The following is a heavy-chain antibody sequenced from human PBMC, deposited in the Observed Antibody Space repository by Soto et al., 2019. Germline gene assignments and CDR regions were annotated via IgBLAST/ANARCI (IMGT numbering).Heavy chain of an antibody. D-gene: IGHD3-16*01. J-gene: IGHJ4*02. CDR3: AKDRRAGGNSAFYFDF. Sequence: GGSLRLSCAASGFKFSNYAMSWVRQSPGKGLEWVSLISATGGGTYYADSVKGRFTISRDNSHNTLYLQVHSLTAEDTAVYYCAKDRRAGGNSAFYFDFWGQGAQVTV. CDR2: ISATGGGT. CDR1: GFKFSNYA. V-gene: IGHV3-23*01.